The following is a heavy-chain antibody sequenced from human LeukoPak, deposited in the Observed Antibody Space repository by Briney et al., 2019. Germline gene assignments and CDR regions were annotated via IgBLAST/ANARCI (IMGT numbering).Heavy chain of an antibody. CDR1: GGSISSYY. D-gene: IGHD2-2*01. CDR3: AVGYCSSTSCSENWFDP. J-gene: IGHJ5*02. CDR2: IYTSGST. V-gene: IGHV4-4*07. Sequence: SETLSLTCTVSGGSISSYYWSWIRQPAGKGLEWIGRIYTSGSTNYNPSLKSRVTMSVDTSKNQFSLKLSSVTAADTAVYYCAVGYCSSTSCSENWFDPWGQGTLVTVSS.